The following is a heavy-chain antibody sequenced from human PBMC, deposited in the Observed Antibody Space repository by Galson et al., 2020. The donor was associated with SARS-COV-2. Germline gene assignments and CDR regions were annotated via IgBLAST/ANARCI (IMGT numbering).Heavy chain of an antibody. D-gene: IGHD3-9*01. CDR3: AKIILSASYYFDS. CDR2: IDYSGST. V-gene: IGHV4-39*07. CDR1: GGSISGPGYY. Sequence: AAETLSLTCSASGGSISGPGYYWGWIRQPPGKRLEWIGSIDYSGSTYYNPSLESRVTISTGASRSQFSLRLTSVTAADTAVYYCAKIILSASYYFDSWGQGTLVTVSS. J-gene: IGHJ4*02.